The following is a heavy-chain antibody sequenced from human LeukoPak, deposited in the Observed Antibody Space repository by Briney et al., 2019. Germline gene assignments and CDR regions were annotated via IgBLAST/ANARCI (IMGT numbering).Heavy chain of an antibody. CDR1: GFTFSSYS. V-gene: IGHV3-21*01. Sequence: AGSLRLSCAASGFTFSSYSMNWVRQAPGKGLEWVSSISSSSSYIYYADSVKGRFTISRDNTKNSLFVQMNSLRADDTAVYYCARGDAFSGDHWGQGTLVTVSS. D-gene: IGHD3-16*01. CDR3: ARGDAFSGDH. J-gene: IGHJ4*02. CDR2: ISSSSSYI.